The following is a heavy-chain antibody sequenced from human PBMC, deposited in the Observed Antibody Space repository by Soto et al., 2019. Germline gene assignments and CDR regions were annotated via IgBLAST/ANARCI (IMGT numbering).Heavy chain of an antibody. CDR3: ARGGIVVVPAAQHYNWFDP. CDR2: INHSGST. Sequence: PSETLSLTCAVEGGSCSGYYWSWIRQPPGKGLEWIGEINHSGSTNYNPSLKSRVTISVDTSKNQFSLKLSSVTAADTAVYYCARGGIVVVPAAQHYNWFDPWG. V-gene: IGHV4-34*01. J-gene: IGHJ5*02. CDR1: GGSCSGYY. D-gene: IGHD2-2*01.